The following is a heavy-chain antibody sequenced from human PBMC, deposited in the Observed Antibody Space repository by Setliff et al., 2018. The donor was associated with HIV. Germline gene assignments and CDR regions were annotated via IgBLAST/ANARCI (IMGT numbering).Heavy chain of an antibody. Sequence: GGSLRLSCAASGLTFSSYWMGWVRQAPGKGLEWVANTNEDGSEQYYVDSVKGRFTISRDNAKNSLYLQMNSLRAEDTAVYYCASYTNYGSGSYYNDPFDYWGQGTLVTVSS. CDR1: GLTFSSYW. D-gene: IGHD3-10*01. V-gene: IGHV3-7*01. CDR3: ASYTNYGSGSYYNDPFDY. CDR2: TNEDGSEQ. J-gene: IGHJ4*02.